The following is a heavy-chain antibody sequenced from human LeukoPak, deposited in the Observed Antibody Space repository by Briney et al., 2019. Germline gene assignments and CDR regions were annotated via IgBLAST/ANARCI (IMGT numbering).Heavy chain of an antibody. CDR3: AELGITMIGGV. V-gene: IGHV3-21*01. CDR1: GFTFDDYG. J-gene: IGHJ6*04. D-gene: IGHD3-10*02. CDR2: ITSSSSYI. Sequence: GGSLRLSCAASGFTFDDYGMSWVRQAPGKGLEWVSSITSSSSYIYYADSVKGRFTVSRDNAKKSLYLQMNSLRAEDTAVYYCAELGITMIGGVWGKGTTVTISS.